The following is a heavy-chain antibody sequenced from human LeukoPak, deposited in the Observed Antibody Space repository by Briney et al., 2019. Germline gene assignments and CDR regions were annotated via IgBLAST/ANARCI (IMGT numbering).Heavy chain of an antibody. CDR3: AREKRYGDSPNWFDP. V-gene: IGHV4-34*01. Sequence: SETLSLTCAVYGGSFSGYYWSWIRQPPGKGLEWIGEINHSGSTNYNPSLKSRVTISVDTSKNQFSLKLSSVTAADTAVYYCAREKRYGDSPNWFDPWGQGTLVTVSS. CDR1: GGSFSGYY. D-gene: IGHD4-17*01. CDR2: INHSGST. J-gene: IGHJ5*02.